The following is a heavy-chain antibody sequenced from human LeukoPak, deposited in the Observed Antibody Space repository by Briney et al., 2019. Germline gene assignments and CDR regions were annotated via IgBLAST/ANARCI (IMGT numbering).Heavy chain of an antibody. CDR2: ISSSSSSYI. CDR3: ARDHPLVGASSYGMDV. Sequence: GGSLRLSCAASGFTFSSYSMNWVRQAPGKGLEWVSSISSSSSSYIYYADSVKGRFTISRDNAKNSLYLQMNSLRAEDTAVYYCARDHPLVGASSYGMDVWGQGTTVTVSS. CDR1: GFTFSSYS. J-gene: IGHJ6*02. D-gene: IGHD1-26*01. V-gene: IGHV3-21*01.